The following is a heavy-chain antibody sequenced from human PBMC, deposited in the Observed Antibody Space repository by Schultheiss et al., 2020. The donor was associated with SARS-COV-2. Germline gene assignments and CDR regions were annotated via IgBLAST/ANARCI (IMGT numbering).Heavy chain of an antibody. CDR3: ASHSGNYNYFDY. Sequence: GGSLRLSCAASGFTFSDYYMTWIRQAPGKGLEWLSYISGSSTYTNYADSVKGRFSISRDNAKNSLYLQTNSLRAEDTAVYYCASHSGNYNYFDYWGQGTLVTVSS. D-gene: IGHD3-3*01. V-gene: IGHV3-11*06. J-gene: IGHJ4*02. CDR1: GFTFSDYY. CDR2: ISGSSTYT.